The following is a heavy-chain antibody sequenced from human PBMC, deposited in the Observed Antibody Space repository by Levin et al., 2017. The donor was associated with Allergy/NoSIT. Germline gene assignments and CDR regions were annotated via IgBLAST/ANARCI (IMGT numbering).Heavy chain of an antibody. D-gene: IGHD2-2*01. J-gene: IGHJ6*02. CDR1: GGTFSSYA. Sequence: ASVKVSCKASGGTFSSYAISWVRQAPGQGLEWMGGIIPIFGTANYAQKFQGRVTITADKSTSTAYMELSSLRSEDTAVYYCASSSTSCPGAVCYYYYGMDVWGQGTTVTVSS. V-gene: IGHV1-69*06. CDR2: IIPIFGTA. CDR3: ASSSTSCPGAVCYYYYGMDV.